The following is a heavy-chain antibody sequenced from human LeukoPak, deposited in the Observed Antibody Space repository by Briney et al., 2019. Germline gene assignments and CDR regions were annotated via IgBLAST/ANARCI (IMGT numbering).Heavy chain of an antibody. V-gene: IGHV5-51*01. CDR2: IYPGDSDT. Sequence: GESLKISCKGSGYSFTSYWIGWVRQMPGKGLEWMGIIYPGDSDTRYSPSFQGQVTISADKSISTAYLQWSSLKASDTAMYYCARRMFLPRSYGSGSYQFDYWGQGTLVTVSS. CDR3: ARRMFLPRSYGSGSYQFDY. CDR1: GYSFTSYW. D-gene: IGHD3-10*01. J-gene: IGHJ4*02.